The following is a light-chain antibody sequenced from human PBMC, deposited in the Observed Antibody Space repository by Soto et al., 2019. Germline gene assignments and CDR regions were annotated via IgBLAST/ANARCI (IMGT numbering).Light chain of an antibody. J-gene: IGKJ4*01. CDR1: QSVSRS. CDR2: AAS. CDR3: QQRSNS. Sequence: EIVLTQSPATLSLSPGDRATLSCRASQSVSRSLTWYQQKPGQAPRLLIYAASTRATGIPPRFSGSGSGTDFTLTISSLEPEDFAVYYCQQRSNSFGGGTKVDIK. V-gene: IGKV3-11*01.